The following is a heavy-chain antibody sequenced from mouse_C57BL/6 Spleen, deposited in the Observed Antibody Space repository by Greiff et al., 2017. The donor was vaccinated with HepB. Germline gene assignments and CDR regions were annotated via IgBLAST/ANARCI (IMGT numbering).Heavy chain of an antibody. J-gene: IGHJ4*01. CDR2: ISYDGSN. CDR3: ARDWDVYYAMDY. Sequence: EVQRVESGPGLVKPSQSLSLTCSVTGYSITSGYYWNWIRQFPGNKLVWMGYISYDGSNNYNPSLKNRISITRDTSKNQFFLKLNSVTTEDTATYYCARDWDVYYAMDYWGQGTSVTVSS. V-gene: IGHV3-6*01. CDR1: GYSITSGYY. D-gene: IGHD4-1*01.